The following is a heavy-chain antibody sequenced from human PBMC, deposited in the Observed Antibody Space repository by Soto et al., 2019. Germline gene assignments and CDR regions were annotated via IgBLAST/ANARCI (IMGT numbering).Heavy chain of an antibody. CDR2: IYWDDDK. CDR3: AHRRPYSNYPEYFCDD. D-gene: IGHD6-13*01. Sequence: QITLKESGPTLVTPTQTLTLTCTFSGLSLSTSGVYVGCIRQPPGTALELLALIYWDDDKRYRTSLKRRLTITKDTSKHQVVIKMTNMDPLDTATYYCAHRRPYSNYPEYFCDDWCQGTLVTVSS. CDR1: GLSLSTSGVY. V-gene: IGHV2-5*02. J-gene: IGHJ4*02.